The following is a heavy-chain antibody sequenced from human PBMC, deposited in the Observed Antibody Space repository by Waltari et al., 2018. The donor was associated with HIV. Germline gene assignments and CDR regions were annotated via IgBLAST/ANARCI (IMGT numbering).Heavy chain of an antibody. CDR1: EFSLSTYA. Sequence: EVHLLESGGGLVKPGGSPRLSCAASEFSLSTYAMSWVRQAPGKGVGWVSSISGEGDTTYYADSVKGRFTISRDNSKNTLSLQMNSLRGEDTAVYYCAKGVTYDLLTGFSPLDSWGQGTLVTVSS. V-gene: IGHV3-23*01. CDR3: AKGVTYDLLTGFSPLDS. CDR2: ISGEGDTT. J-gene: IGHJ5*01. D-gene: IGHD3-9*01.